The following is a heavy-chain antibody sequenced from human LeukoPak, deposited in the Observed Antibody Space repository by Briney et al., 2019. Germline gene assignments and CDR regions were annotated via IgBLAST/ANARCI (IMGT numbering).Heavy chain of an antibody. CDR3: ACIAARLSYFDY. J-gene: IGHJ4*02. V-gene: IGHV3-53*01. Sequence: PGGSLRLSCAASGFTVSSNYMSWVRQAPGKGLEWVSVIYSGGSTYYADSVKGRFTISRDNSKNTLCLQMNSLRAEDTAVYYCACIAARLSYFDYWGQGTLVTVSS. CDR1: GFTVSSNY. CDR2: IYSGGST. D-gene: IGHD6-6*01.